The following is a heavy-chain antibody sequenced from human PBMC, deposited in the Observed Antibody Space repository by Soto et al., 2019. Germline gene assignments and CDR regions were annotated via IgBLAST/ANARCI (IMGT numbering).Heavy chain of an antibody. D-gene: IGHD3-22*01. CDR3: AKVGESDRYYFDY. Sequence: EVQLLESGGGLVQPGGSLRLSCAASGFTFSSYAMSWVRQAPGKGLEWVSAISGSGGSTYYADSVKGRFTISRDNSKNTLYLQMNSLRAEDTDVYYCAKVGESDRYYFDYWGQGTLVTVSS. J-gene: IGHJ4*02. CDR1: GFTFSSYA. V-gene: IGHV3-23*01. CDR2: ISGSGGST.